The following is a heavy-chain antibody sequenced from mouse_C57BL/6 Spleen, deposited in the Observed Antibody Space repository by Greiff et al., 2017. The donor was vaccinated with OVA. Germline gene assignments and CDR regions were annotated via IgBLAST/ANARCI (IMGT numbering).Heavy chain of an antibody. CDR2: IYPSDSET. CDR3: ARVYYGHGGFAY. Sequence: QVQLKQPGAELVRPGSSVKLSCKASGYTFTSYWMDWVKQRPGQGLEWIGNIYPSDSETHYNQKFKDKATLTVDKSSSTAYMQLSSLTSEDSAVYYCARVYYGHGGFAYWGQGTLVTVSA. CDR1: GYTFTSYW. J-gene: IGHJ3*01. D-gene: IGHD2-2*01. V-gene: IGHV1-61*01.